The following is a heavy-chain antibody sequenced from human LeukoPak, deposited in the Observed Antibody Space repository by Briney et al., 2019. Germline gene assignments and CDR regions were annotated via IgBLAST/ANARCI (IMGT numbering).Heavy chain of an antibody. V-gene: IGHV1-2*02. CDR3: SRGAGTSWFDY. Sequence: ASVKVSCKPSGYTFTVNYLHWVRQAPGQGLEWVGWMNPNSGVTGYAQNFQGRVTMTRDTSISTAYMELSSLTSDDTAVYYCSRGAGTSWFDYWGQGSLVTVSS. D-gene: IGHD2-2*01. CDR1: GYTFTVNY. CDR2: MNPNSGVT. J-gene: IGHJ4*02.